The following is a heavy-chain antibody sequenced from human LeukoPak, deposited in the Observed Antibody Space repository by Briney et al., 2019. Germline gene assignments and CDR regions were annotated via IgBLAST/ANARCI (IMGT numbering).Heavy chain of an antibody. Sequence: PGGSLRLSCSASGFTFSNFVMHWVRQAPGRGLEWVSSISSSSSYIYYADSVKGRFTISRDNAKNSLFLQMNSLRAEDTAVYYCASMLLGGSGWYNYWGQGTLVTVSS. CDR3: ASMLLGGSGWYNY. D-gene: IGHD6-19*01. CDR1: GFTFSNFV. CDR2: ISSSSSYI. J-gene: IGHJ4*02. V-gene: IGHV3-21*01.